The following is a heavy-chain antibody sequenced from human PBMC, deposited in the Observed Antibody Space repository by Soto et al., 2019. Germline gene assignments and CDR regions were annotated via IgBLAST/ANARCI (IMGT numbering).Heavy chain of an antibody. CDR1: GGSISSYY. Sequence: PSETLSLTCTVSGGSISSYYWTWIRQSPGKGPEWIGYVHHSGTTNYNPSLESRVTMSLDTSKSQFSLKLNAVTAADTAVYYCAPRPPGGAYFGVFDYWSQGTLVTVSS. J-gene: IGHJ4*02. V-gene: IGHV4-59*01. CDR3: APRPPGGAYFGVFDY. D-gene: IGHD2-21*01. CDR2: VHHSGTT.